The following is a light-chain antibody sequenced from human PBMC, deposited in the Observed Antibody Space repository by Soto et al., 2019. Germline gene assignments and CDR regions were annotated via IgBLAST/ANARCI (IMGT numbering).Light chain of an antibody. V-gene: IGKV3-20*01. J-gene: IGKJ1*01. CDR3: QQYGSSPRT. CDR2: GIS. Sequence: EIVLTQSPGILSLSPGEGATLSCRASQTVDRNYFAWYQQKPGQAPRLLIYGISSRATGIPDRFRGSGSGTDFTLTISRLEPEDFEVYYCQQYGSSPRTFGQGTKVDIK. CDR1: QTVDRNY.